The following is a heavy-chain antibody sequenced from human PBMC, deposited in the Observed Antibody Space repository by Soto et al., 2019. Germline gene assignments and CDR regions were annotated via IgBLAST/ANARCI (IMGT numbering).Heavy chain of an antibody. D-gene: IGHD1-20*01. CDR1: GITFSSYA. CDR2: IGGSGRNT. CDR3: ARSQDLYNWNSVLPDYYYYGMDV. Sequence: EVLLLESGGGLAQPGGSLRLSCAASGITFSSYAMSWVRQAPGKGLQWVSGIGGSGRNTYYADSVKGRFTISRDNSKNKLYLQMNSLRDEDTAVYYCARSQDLYNWNSVLPDYYYYGMDVWGQGTTVTVSS. V-gene: IGHV3-23*01. J-gene: IGHJ6*02.